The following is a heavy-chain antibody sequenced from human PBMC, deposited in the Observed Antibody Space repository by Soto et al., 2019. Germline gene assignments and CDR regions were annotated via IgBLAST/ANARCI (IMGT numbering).Heavy chain of an antibody. V-gene: IGHV4-39*01. D-gene: IGHD1-1*01. CDR2: VYYDGTI. CDR3: ASWRPHGTSTACAFDI. J-gene: IGHJ3*02. CDR1: GGSVSRNSHY. Sequence: QLQLQESGPGLVKPSETLSLTCTVSGGSVSRNSHYWGWIRQPPGEGLEWIGSVYYDGTIYSNQSLNSRVIIPVNTSKNQFSLTVPSVTAADTAVYYCASWRPHGTSTACAFDIWGQGTMVTVSS.